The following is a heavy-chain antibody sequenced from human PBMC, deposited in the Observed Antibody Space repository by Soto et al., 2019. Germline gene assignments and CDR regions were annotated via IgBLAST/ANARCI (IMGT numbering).Heavy chain of an antibody. CDR2: IYYTGKT. D-gene: IGHD3-9*01. CDR3: ARAVYDVLTGYYVDY. V-gene: IGHV4-59*01. CDR1: GGSFSRYY. Sequence: SETLSLTCTVSGGSFSRYYWNWIRQPPGKGLEWIGDIYYTGKTNHNPSLKSRVTISVDTSKNQFSLNLSSVTAADTAMYYCARAVYDVLTGYYVDYWGQGTLVTVSS. J-gene: IGHJ4*02.